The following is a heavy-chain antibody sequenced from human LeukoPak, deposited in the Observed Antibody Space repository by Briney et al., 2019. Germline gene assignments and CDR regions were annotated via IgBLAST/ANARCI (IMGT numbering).Heavy chain of an antibody. D-gene: IGHD6-6*01. Sequence: PGGSLRVSCAASGLIVSSDYLAWVRQAPGKGLEWISVIYGGGATYYADSVRGRFTISRDNSKNELFLQMNSLRVEDTAVYHRVRLLPASRHYFDYWGQGTLSPSPQ. CDR3: VRLLPASRHYFDY. J-gene: IGHJ4*02. CDR1: GLIVSSDY. CDR2: IYGGGAT. V-gene: IGHV3-53*01.